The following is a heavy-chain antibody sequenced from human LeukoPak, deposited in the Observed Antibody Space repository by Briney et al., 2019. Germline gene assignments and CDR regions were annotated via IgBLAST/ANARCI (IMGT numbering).Heavy chain of an antibody. D-gene: IGHD3-9*01. Sequence: GASVKVSCKASGGTFSSYAISWVRQAPGQGLEWMGGIIPIFGTANYAQKFQGRVTMTEDTSTDTAYMELSSLRSEDTAVYYCATALLRYFDWSYWGQGTLVTVSS. CDR1: GGTFSSYA. CDR2: IIPIFGTA. J-gene: IGHJ4*02. CDR3: ATALLRYFDWSY. V-gene: IGHV1-69*06.